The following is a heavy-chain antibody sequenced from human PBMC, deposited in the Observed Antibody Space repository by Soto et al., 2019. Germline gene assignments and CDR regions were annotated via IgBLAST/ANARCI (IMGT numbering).Heavy chain of an antibody. J-gene: IGHJ5*02. D-gene: IGHD3-10*01. CDR2: IYYSGST. CDR3: ARGAEAYYGSGGNWFDP. CDR1: GGSISSSSYY. V-gene: IGHV4-39*07. Sequence: SETLSLTCTVSGGSISSSSYYWGWIRQPPGKGLEWIGSIYYSGSTYYNPSLKSRVTISVDTSKNQFSLKLSSVTAADTAVYYCARGAEAYYGSGGNWFDPRGQGTLVTVSS.